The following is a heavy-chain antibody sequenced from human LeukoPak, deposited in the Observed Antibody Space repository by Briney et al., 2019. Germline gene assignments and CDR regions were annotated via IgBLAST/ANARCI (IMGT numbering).Heavy chain of an antibody. CDR3: ASRPGDFIDSSVYYSF. D-gene: IGHD3-22*01. J-gene: IGHJ4*02. Sequence: PGGSLRLSCAASGFSFSTDTVNWVRQAPGKGLEWVSSISSSSTYIYYTDSVKGRFAISRDNARNAVYLQMNSLRTEDTGVYYWASRPGDFIDSSVYYSFWGQGTLVTVSS. V-gene: IGHV3-21*01. CDR2: ISSSSTYI. CDR1: GFSFSTDT.